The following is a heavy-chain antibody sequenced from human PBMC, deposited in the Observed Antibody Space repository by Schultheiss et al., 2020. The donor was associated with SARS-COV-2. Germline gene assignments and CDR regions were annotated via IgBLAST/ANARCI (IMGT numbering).Heavy chain of an antibody. CDR2: ISSNGGST. CDR1: GFTFSSYA. V-gene: IGHV3-64*01. CDR3: AREPETRRDRPHDYFDH. J-gene: IGHJ4*02. Sequence: GGSLRLSCAASGFTFSSYAMHWVRQAPGKGLEYVSGISSNGGSTYYANSVKGRFTISRDNSKNTLYLQMNSLRADDTAVYYCAREPETRRDRPHDYFDHWGQGTLVTVSS. D-gene: IGHD1-14*01.